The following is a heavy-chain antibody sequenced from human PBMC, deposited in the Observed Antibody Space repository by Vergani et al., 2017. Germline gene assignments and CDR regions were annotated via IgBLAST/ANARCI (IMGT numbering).Heavy chain of an antibody. CDR3: ARDRGGEYYYDSSGYYYDYGMDV. V-gene: IGHV4-39*07. CDR1: GGSISSSSYY. D-gene: IGHD3-22*01. CDR2: IYYSGST. Sequence: QLQLQESGPGLVKPSETLSLTCTVSGGSISSSSYYWGWIRQPPGKGLEWIGSIYYSGSTYYNPSLKSRVTISVDTSKNQFSLKLSSVTAADTAGYYCARDRGGEYYYDSSGYYYDYGMDVWGQGTTVTVSS. J-gene: IGHJ6*02.